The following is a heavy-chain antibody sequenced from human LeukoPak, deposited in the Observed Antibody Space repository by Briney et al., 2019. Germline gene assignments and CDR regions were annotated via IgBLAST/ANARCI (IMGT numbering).Heavy chain of an antibody. D-gene: IGHD3-16*01. CDR2: ISRRDDYT. Sequence: GGSLRLSCAASGFAFSSYAMSWVRQPPGKGLEWVSVISRRDDYTYYADSVKGRFTISRDNAKNTLYLQMNTLRAEDTAVYYCARVNVCPRCHFDYWGQGTLVTVSS. J-gene: IGHJ4*02. CDR1: GFAFSSYA. V-gene: IGHV3-23*01. CDR3: ARVNVCPRCHFDY.